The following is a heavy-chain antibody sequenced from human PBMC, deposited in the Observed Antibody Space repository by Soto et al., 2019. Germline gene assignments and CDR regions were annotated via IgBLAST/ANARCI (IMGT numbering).Heavy chain of an antibody. Sequence: QVQLVESRGGVVQPGRSLRLSCAASGFTFSSYGMHWVRQAPGKGLEWVAVISNDGSNKYYADSVKGRFTISRDNSKNTLYLQMNSLRVEDTAVYYCAKEWVYDSSGWSFDYWGEGTLVSVSS. V-gene: IGHV3-30*18. CDR1: GFTFSSYG. CDR2: ISNDGSNK. CDR3: AKEWVYDSSGWSFDY. D-gene: IGHD3-22*01. J-gene: IGHJ4*02.